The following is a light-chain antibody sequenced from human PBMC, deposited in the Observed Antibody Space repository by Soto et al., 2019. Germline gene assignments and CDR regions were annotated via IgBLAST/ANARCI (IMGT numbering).Light chain of an antibody. CDR3: SSYTSSSLVV. J-gene: IGLJ1*01. V-gene: IGLV2-14*01. Sequence: QAALTEPASVSGSPGQAVAISCTGTSSDVGGYNYVSWYQQHPGKAPKLMIYEVSSRPSGVSNRFSGSKPGNTASLTISGLQAEDEADYYCSSYTSSSLVVFGTGTNVTVL. CDR1: SSDVGGYNY. CDR2: EVS.